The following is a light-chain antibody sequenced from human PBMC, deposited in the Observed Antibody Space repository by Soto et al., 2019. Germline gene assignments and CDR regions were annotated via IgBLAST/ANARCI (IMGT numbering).Light chain of an antibody. Sequence: DIHITQSPSTLSSSLGDRVTITCRASQSISSWLAWYQQKPGKAPKLLIYKASSLESGVPSRFSGSGSGTEFTLTISSLQPDDFATYYCQQYNSYSITFGQGTRLEIK. V-gene: IGKV1-5*03. J-gene: IGKJ5*01. CDR1: QSISSW. CDR3: QQYNSYSIT. CDR2: KAS.